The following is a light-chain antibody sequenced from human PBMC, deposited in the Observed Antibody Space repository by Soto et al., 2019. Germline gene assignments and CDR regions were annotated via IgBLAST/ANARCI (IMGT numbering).Light chain of an antibody. Sequence: IQLTQSPSSLSASVGDRVTITCRASQGISRYLAWYQQKPGKAPKLLIYATSTLQGGVPSRFSGSGSGTDFTLTISSLQPDDFATYYCQQYNNYWTFGQGTKVDI. CDR2: ATS. CDR1: QGISRY. V-gene: IGKV1-9*01. J-gene: IGKJ1*01. CDR3: QQYNNYWT.